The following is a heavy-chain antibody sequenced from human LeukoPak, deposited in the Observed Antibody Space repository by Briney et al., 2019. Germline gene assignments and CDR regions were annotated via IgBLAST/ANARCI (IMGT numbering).Heavy chain of an antibody. Sequence: PSETLSLTCTVSGGSVSSSSYYWGWIRQPPGKGLEWVGCIYNSGSTYYDPSLKSRVTISVDTSKNQVSLKVNSVTAADTAVYYCARRGSSGRSFDYWGRGTLVIVSS. CDR3: ARRGSSGRSFDY. CDR1: GGSVSSSSYY. V-gene: IGHV4-39*01. J-gene: IGHJ4*02. D-gene: IGHD6-25*01. CDR2: IYNSGST.